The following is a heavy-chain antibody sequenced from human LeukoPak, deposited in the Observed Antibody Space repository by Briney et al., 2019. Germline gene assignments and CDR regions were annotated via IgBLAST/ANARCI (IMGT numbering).Heavy chain of an antibody. CDR2: IYWDDDK. Sequence: SGATLVNPTQTLTLTCTFSGFSLSTSGVVVGWIRQPPGKALEWLALIYWDDDKRYSPSLKSRLTITKDTSKNQVVLTMTNMDPVDTATYYCALSRNTFGGVIADFDYWGQGTLVTVSS. V-gene: IGHV2-5*02. CDR1: GFSLSTSGVV. CDR3: ALSRNTFGGVIADFDY. J-gene: IGHJ4*02. D-gene: IGHD3-16*02.